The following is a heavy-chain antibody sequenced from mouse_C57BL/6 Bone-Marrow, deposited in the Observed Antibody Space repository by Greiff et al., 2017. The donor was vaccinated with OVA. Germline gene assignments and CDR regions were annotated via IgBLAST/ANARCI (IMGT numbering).Heavy chain of an antibody. D-gene: IGHD1-1*01. CDR2: IDPETGGT. J-gene: IGHJ3*01. CDR3: TSEPFYYGSS. V-gene: IGHV1-15*01. Sequence: VQLQQSGAGLVRPGASVTLSCKASGYTFTDYEMHWVKQTPVHGLEWIGAIDPETGGTAYNQKFKGRAILTADKSSSTAYMELRSLTSEDSAGYYCTSEPFYYGSSWGQGTLVTVSA. CDR1: GYTFTDYE.